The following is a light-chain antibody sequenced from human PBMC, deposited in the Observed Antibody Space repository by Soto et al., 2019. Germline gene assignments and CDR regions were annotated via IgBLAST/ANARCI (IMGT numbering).Light chain of an antibody. CDR1: SSDVGGYNS. CDR3: SSWTSSSSYV. J-gene: IGLJ1*01. CDR2: DVS. Sequence: QSALTQPASVSGSPGRSIAISCTGTSSDVGGYNSVSWYQQYPGKAPKLMIHDVSNRPSGVSDRFSGSKSGNTASLTISGLQAEDEADYYCSSWTSSSSYVFGSGTKVTVL. V-gene: IGLV2-14*01.